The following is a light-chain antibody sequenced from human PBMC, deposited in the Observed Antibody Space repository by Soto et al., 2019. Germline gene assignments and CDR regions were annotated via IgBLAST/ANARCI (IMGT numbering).Light chain of an antibody. CDR1: QGVSDW. CDR2: KAS. V-gene: IGKV1-5*03. CDR3: HQYDKYPFT. J-gene: IGKJ2*01. Sequence: DIQMTQSPSTLSASVGDRVTITCRAGQGVSDWLAWYQQKPGKAPQLLIYKASNLESGFPSRFSGSVSGTEFTRTISSLQSDDFATYFCHQYDKYPFTFGQGTKLEL.